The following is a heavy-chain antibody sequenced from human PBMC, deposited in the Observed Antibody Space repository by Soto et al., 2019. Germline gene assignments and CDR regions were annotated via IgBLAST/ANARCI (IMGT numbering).Heavy chain of an antibody. CDR1: GGSISSYY. CDR2: IYYSGST. Sequence: SETLSLTCTFSGGSISSYYWSWIRQPPGKGLEWIGYIYYSGSTNYNPSLKSRVTISVDTSKNQFSLKLRSVTAADTAVYYCARRYGPGFDYWGQGTLVTVS. D-gene: IGHD4-17*01. CDR3: ARRYGPGFDY. J-gene: IGHJ4*02. V-gene: IGHV4-59*08.